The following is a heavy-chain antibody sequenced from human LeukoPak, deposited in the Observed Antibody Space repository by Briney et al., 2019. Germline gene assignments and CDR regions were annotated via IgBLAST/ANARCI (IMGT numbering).Heavy chain of an antibody. CDR2: INHSGST. J-gene: IGHJ4*02. CDR3: ARHTAAAGTNFDY. V-gene: IGHV4-34*01. D-gene: IGHD6-13*01. Sequence: SETLSLTCAVYGESFSGYYWSWIRQPPGKGLEWIGEINHSGSTNYNPSLKSRVTISVDTSKNQFSLKLSSVTAADTAVYYCARHTAAAGTNFDYWGQGTLVTVSS. CDR1: GESFSGYY.